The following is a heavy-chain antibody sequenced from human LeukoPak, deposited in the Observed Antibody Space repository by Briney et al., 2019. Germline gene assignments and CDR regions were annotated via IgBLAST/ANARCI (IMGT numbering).Heavy chain of an antibody. V-gene: IGHV4-34*01. CDR3: ARYKITMVRGVPYYYGMDV. CDR1: GGSFSGYY. J-gene: IGHJ6*02. CDR2: INHSGST. Sequence: SETLSLTCAVYGGSFSGYYWSWIRQPPGKGLEWIGEINHSGSTNYNPSLKSRVTISVDTSKNQFSLKLSSVTAADTAVYYCARYKITMVRGVPYYYGMDVWGQGTTVTVSS. D-gene: IGHD3-10*01.